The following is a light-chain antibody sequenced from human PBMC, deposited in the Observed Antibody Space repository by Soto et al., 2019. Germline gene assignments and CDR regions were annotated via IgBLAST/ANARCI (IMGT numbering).Light chain of an antibody. CDR1: QSVLYSSNNKNY. V-gene: IGKV4-1*01. CDR3: QQYYSTPYT. CDR2: WAS. Sequence: DIVMTQSPDSLAVSLGERATINCKSSQSVLYSSNNKNYLAWYQQKPGQPPKLLIYWASTRESGVPDRFSGSGYGTDFTLTSSSLQAEDVAVYYCQQYYSTPYTFVQGTKLEIK. J-gene: IGKJ2*01.